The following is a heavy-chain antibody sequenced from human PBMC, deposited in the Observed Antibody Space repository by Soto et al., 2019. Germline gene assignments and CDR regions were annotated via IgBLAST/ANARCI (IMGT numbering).Heavy chain of an antibody. Sequence: QVQLVQSGAEVKKPGASVKVSCKASGYTFTSYYMHWVRRAPGQGLEWMGIINPSDGSTSYAQQFQGRVTMTRDTSTTTVYMELSSLRSEDTAVYYCARDHRRGGFDLWGRGTLVTVSS. D-gene: IGHD3-16*01. CDR1: GYTFTSYY. V-gene: IGHV1-46*01. CDR2: INPSDGST. J-gene: IGHJ2*01. CDR3: ARDHRRGGFDL.